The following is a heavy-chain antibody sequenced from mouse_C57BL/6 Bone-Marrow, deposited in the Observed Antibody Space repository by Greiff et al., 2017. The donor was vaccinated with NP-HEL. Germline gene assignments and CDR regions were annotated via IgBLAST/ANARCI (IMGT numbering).Heavy chain of an antibody. J-gene: IGHJ4*01. CDR3: TSHGYDVGYAMDY. Sequence: EVKLQQSGGGLVQPGGSMKLSCVASGFTFSNYWMNWVRQSPEKGLEWVAQIRLKSDNYATHYAESVKGRFTISRDDSKSSVYLQMNNLRAEDTGIYYCTSHGYDVGYAMDYWGQGTSVTVSS. V-gene: IGHV6-3*01. CDR2: IRLKSDNYAT. CDR1: GFTFSNYW. D-gene: IGHD2-2*01.